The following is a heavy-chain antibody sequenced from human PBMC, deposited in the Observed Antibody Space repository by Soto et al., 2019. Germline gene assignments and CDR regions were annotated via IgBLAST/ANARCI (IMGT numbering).Heavy chain of an antibody. V-gene: IGHV4-61*01. J-gene: IGHJ6*02. CDR2: IYYSGST. CDR3: ARREWELRGYYYYYYGMDV. CDR1: GGSVSSGSYY. Sequence: ASETLSLTCTVSGGSVSSGSYYWSWIRQPPGKGLEWIGYIYYSGSTNYNPSLKSRVTISVDTSKNQFSLKLSSVTAADTAVYYCARREWELRGYYYYYYGMDVWGQGTTVTVSS. D-gene: IGHD1-26*01.